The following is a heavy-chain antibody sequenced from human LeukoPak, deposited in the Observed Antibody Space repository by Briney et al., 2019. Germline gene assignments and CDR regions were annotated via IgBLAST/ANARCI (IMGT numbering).Heavy chain of an antibody. CDR3: AKAREYRITFGGAIVNYFDY. Sequence: PGGSLTLSCAASGFTFSGYAWSWLRQAPGEGLEWVSAISGSGGSTYYADSVRGRFTISRDNSKNTLYLQMNSLSAEDAAVYYCAKAREYRITFGGAIVNYFDYWGQGTLVTVSS. J-gene: IGHJ4*02. CDR2: ISGSGGST. CDR1: GFTFSGYA. D-gene: IGHD3-16*02. V-gene: IGHV3-23*01.